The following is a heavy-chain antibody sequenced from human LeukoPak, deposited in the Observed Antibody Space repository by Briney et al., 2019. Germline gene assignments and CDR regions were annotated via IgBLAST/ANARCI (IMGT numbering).Heavy chain of an antibody. J-gene: IGHJ4*02. CDR2: IYASGST. V-gene: IGHV4-4*07. D-gene: IGHD5-24*01. Sequence: SETLSLTCTVSGGSINSYYWTWIRQPAGKGLEWIGRIYASGSTDYNPSVKSRVTMSVDTSKNQFSLKLRSVTAADTAVYYCASAMPTMYFDYWGQGDLVTVSS. CDR1: GGSINSYY. CDR3: ASAMPTMYFDY.